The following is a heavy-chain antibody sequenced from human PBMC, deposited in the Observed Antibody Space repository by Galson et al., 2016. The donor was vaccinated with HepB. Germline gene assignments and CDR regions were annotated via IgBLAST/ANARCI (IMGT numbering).Heavy chain of an antibody. CDR1: GHTSTTYY. D-gene: IGHD3-3*01. J-gene: IGHJ4*02. CDR3: AKTDLWSGPHYFDS. Sequence: SVKVSCKASGHTSTTYYINWVRQAPGQGLEWMGITNPSESRTRYAQNFQGRLTMTKDTSTTTVYMELSSLRSEDTALYYCAKTDLWSGPHYFDSWGQGTQVTVSS. CDR2: TNPSESRT. V-gene: IGHV1-46*01.